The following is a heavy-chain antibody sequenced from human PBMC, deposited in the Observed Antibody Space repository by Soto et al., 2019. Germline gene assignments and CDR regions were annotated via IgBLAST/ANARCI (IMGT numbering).Heavy chain of an antibody. D-gene: IGHD2-15*01. J-gene: IGHJ4*02. Sequence: EVQLLESGGGLVQPGGHLGLSCTASGFTFRSYAMMCVRQVPGKGLEWVSTISGRGGSTYYTDSVQGRFTISNDNSEKTLYLQMNSLRVKDTAVYYYANWTGYSSGWLDYWGQGTLVTVSS. CDR3: ANWTGYSSGWLDY. CDR2: ISGRGGST. V-gene: IGHV3-23*01. CDR1: GFTFRSYA.